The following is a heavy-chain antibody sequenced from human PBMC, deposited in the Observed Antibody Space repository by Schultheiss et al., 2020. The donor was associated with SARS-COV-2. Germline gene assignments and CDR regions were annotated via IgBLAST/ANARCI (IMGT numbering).Heavy chain of an antibody. CDR3: SRGAHYHGMAV. V-gene: IGHV4-61*01. J-gene: IGHJ6*02. CDR1: GGSISSGSYY. Sequence: SETLSLTCTVSGGSISSGSYYWSWIRQPPGKGLEWIGYIYYSGSTNYNPSLKSRVTISVDTSKNQFSLKLSSVTAADTAVYYCSRGAHYHGMAVWGQGTTVTVSS. CDR2: IYYSGST. D-gene: IGHD3-10*01.